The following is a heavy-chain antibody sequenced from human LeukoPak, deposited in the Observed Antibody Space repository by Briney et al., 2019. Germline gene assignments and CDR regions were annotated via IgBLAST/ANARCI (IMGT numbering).Heavy chain of an antibody. J-gene: IGHJ4*02. CDR1: GFTFSSYA. Sequence: GGSLRLSCAASGFTFSSYAMHWVRQAPGKGLEWVAVISHDGSNKYYADSVKGRFTISRDNSKNTLYLQMNSLRAEDTAVYYCARDLSSSHTFDYWGQGTLVTVSS. CDR3: ARDLSSSHTFDY. D-gene: IGHD6-6*01. V-gene: IGHV3-30*01. CDR2: ISHDGSNK.